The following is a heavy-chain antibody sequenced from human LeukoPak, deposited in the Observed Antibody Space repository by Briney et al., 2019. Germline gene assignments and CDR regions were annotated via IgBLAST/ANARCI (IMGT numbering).Heavy chain of an antibody. CDR1: GFTFSTYS. Sequence: RPGGSLRLSCAASGFTFSTYSMNWVRQAPGKGLEWVSSISSSSTDIYYGDSVKGRFAISRDNAKNSLYLQMNSLRAEDTAVYYCATPIVGAAGTLVVDYWGQGTLVTVSS. D-gene: IGHD1-26*01. CDR2: ISSSSTDI. V-gene: IGHV3-21*01. CDR3: ATPIVGAAGTLVVDY. J-gene: IGHJ4*02.